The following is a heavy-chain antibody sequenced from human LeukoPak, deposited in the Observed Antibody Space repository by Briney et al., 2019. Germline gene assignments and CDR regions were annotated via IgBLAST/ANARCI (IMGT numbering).Heavy chain of an antibody. V-gene: IGHV1-18*01. J-gene: IGHJ4*02. D-gene: IGHD2-15*01. CDR2: ISAYNGNT. CDR3: ARAGWRYYFDY. CDR1: GYTFTSYG. Sequence: ASVKVSCKASGYTFTSYGISWVRQAPGQGLEWMGWISAYNGNTNYAQELRGRVTMITDTSTSTAYMELRSLRSDDTAVYYCARAGWRYYFDYWGQGTLVTVSS.